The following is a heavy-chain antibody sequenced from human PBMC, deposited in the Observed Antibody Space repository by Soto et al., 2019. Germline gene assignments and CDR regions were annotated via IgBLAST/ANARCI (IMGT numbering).Heavy chain of an antibody. CDR3: ARGGAPIVVVVAAYGMDV. Sequence: SETLSLTCSFSGDSVTSHYLTWIRQSPEKGLEWIGYTHYTGFSHYNPSLKSRVTISVDRSKNQFTLQLTSVTVADTAVYYCARGGAPIVVVVAAYGMDVWGQGTTVTVSS. D-gene: IGHD2-15*01. J-gene: IGHJ6*02. CDR2: THYTGFS. V-gene: IGHV4-59*02. CDR1: GDSVTSHY.